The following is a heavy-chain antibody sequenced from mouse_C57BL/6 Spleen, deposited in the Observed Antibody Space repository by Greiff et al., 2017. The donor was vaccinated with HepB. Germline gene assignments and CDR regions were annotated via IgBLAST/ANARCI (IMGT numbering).Heavy chain of an antibody. Sequence: VHLVESGPELVKPGASVKISCKASGYAFSSSWMNWVKQRPGKGLEWIGRIYPGDGDTNYNGKFKGKATLTADKSSSTAYMQLSSLTSEDSAVYFCARWYLYAMDYWGQGTSVTVSS. CDR2: IYPGDGDT. D-gene: IGHD1-1*02. CDR3: ARWYLYAMDY. V-gene: IGHV1-82*01. J-gene: IGHJ4*01. CDR1: GYAFSSSW.